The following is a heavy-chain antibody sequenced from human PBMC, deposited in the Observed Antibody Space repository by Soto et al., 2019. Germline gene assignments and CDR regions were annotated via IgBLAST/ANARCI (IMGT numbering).Heavy chain of an antibody. V-gene: IGHV3-53*01. J-gene: IGHJ4*02. CDR1: GFTVSSNY. Sequence: VQLVQSGGGLIQPGGSLRLSCAVSGFTVSSNYMSWVRQAPGKGLEWVSVIFSGGSTYYADSVKGRFTISRDISKNTVYLQLNSLRAEDTAVYYCARESRRTNPMGYWGLGTLVTVSS. CDR3: ARESRRTNPMGY. CDR2: IFSGGST.